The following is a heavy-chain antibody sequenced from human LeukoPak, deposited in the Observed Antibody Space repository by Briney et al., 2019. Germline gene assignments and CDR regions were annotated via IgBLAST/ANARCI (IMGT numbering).Heavy chain of an antibody. CDR3: ARAGRRIAAAHDY. CDR2: INPNSGGT. Sequence: ASVKVSCKASGYTFTSYGISWVRQAPGQGLEWMGWINPNSGGTNYAQKFQGRVTMTRDTSISTAYMELSRLRSDDTAVYYCARAGRRIAAAHDYWGQGTLVTVSS. D-gene: IGHD6-13*01. V-gene: IGHV1-2*02. J-gene: IGHJ4*02. CDR1: GYTFTSYG.